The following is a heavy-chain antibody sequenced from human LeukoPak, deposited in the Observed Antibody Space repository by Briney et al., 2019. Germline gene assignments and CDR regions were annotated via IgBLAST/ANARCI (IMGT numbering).Heavy chain of an antibody. V-gene: IGHV3-9*01. J-gene: IGHJ4*02. Sequence: PGRSLRLSCAASGFTFDDYAMHWVRQAPGKGLEWISGISWNSGSIGYADSVKGRFTISRDNAKNSLYLQMNSLRAEVTALYYCAKDMEYYDSSGYDYWGQGTLVTVSS. CDR3: AKDMEYYDSSGYDY. CDR2: ISWNSGSI. CDR1: GFTFDDYA. D-gene: IGHD3-22*01.